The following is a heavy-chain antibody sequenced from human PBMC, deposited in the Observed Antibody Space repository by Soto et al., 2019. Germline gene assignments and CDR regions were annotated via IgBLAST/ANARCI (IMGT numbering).Heavy chain of an antibody. Sequence: GASVKVSCKASGGTFSSFAISWVRQAPGQGLEWMGGIIPIFGTAHYAQKFQGRVTINADKSTSTAYMELSSLRSDDTAVYYCARGDVNWFDPWGQGTLVTVSS. V-gene: IGHV1-69*06. CDR1: GGTFSSFA. J-gene: IGHJ5*02. D-gene: IGHD2-21*02. CDR3: ARGDVNWFDP. CDR2: IIPIFGTA.